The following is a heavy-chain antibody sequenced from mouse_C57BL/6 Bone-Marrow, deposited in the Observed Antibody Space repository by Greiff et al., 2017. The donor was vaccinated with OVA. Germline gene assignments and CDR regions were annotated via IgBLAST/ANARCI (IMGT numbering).Heavy chain of an antibody. CDR1: GYTFTNYW. D-gene: IGHD2-4*01. Sequence: VQLQESGAELVRPGTSVKMSCKASGYTFTNYWIGWAKQRPGHGLEWIGDIYPGGGYTNYNEKFKGKATLTADKSSSTAYMQFSSLTSEDSAIYYCARKDYDGTCFAYWGQGTLVTVSA. J-gene: IGHJ3*01. V-gene: IGHV1-63*01. CDR3: ARKDYDGTCFAY. CDR2: IYPGGGYT.